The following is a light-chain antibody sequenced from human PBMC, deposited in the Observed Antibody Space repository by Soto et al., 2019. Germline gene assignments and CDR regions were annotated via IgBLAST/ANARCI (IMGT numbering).Light chain of an antibody. CDR2: DAS. J-gene: IGKJ5*01. CDR1: QSLTNSF. CDR3: QQYNTWPPIT. V-gene: IGKV3-20*01. Sequence: EFVLTQSPGTLSLSPGERATLSCRASQSLTNSFIAWYQQRPGQAPRLLIYDASIRATGIPARFSGSGSGTDFTLTISSLQSEDFAVYYCQQYNTWPPITFGQGTRLE.